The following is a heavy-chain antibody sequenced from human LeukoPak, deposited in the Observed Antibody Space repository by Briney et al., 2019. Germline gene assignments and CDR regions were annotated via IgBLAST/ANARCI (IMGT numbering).Heavy chain of an antibody. CDR1: GGSISSYY. CDR2: IYYSGST. CDR3: ASLSPHLYSSSWSFFDY. J-gene: IGHJ4*02. V-gene: IGHV4-59*08. Sequence: PSETLSLTCTVSGGSISSYYWSWIRQPPGKGLEWIGYIYYSGSTNYNPSLKSRVTISVDTSKNQFSLKLSSVTAADTAVYYCASLSPHLYSSSWSFFDYWGQGTLVTVSS. D-gene: IGHD6-13*01.